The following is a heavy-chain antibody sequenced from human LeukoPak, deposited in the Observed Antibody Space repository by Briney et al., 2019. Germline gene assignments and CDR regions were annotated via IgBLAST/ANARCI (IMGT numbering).Heavy chain of an antibody. CDR3: AKSGSRVTVDY. Sequence: GGSLRLSCAASGFTFSSDAMSGVRQTPGKGLECVSTIRGSDSRTYYADSVKGRFTISRDNSTNTLYLQMNSLRAGDTAVYYCAKSGSRVTVDYWGQGTLVTVSS. D-gene: IGHD4-23*01. V-gene: IGHV3-23*01. J-gene: IGHJ4*02. CDR1: GFTFSSDA. CDR2: IRGSDSRT.